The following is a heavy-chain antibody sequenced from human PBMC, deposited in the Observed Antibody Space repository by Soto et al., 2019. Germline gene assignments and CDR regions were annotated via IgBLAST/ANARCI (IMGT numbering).Heavy chain of an antibody. CDR3: ARHLPQYGAFRPGNDY. CDR2: IYYSGST. D-gene: IGHD4-17*01. CDR1: GGSISSYY. J-gene: IGHJ4*02. Sequence: SETLSLTCTVSGGSISSYYWSWIRQPPGKGLEWIGYIYYSGSTNYNPSLKSRVTISVDTSKNQFSLKLSSVTAADTAVYYCARHLPQYGAFRPGNDYWGQGTLVTVSS. V-gene: IGHV4-59*08.